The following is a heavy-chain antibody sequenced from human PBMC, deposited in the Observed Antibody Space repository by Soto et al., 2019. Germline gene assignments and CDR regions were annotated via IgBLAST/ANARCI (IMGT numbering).Heavy chain of an antibody. CDR1: GGTFSSYT. CDR3: ARDPSSYDSSGYYSAPDY. D-gene: IGHD3-22*01. Sequence: QVQLVQSGAEVKKPGSSVKVSCKASGGTFSSYTISWVRQAPGQGLEWMGRIIPILGIANYAQKFQGRVTITADXXTXTXXMELSSLRSEDTAVYYCARDPSSYDSSGYYSAPDYWGQGTLVTVSS. J-gene: IGHJ4*02. V-gene: IGHV1-69*08. CDR2: IIPILGIA.